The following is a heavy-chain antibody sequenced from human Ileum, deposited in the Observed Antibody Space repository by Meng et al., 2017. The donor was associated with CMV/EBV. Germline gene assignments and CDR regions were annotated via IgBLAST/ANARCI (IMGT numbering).Heavy chain of an antibody. CDR2: MKQDGSET. Sequence: GGSLRLSCAASGFSFSDYWMSWVRQAPGKGLEWVANMKQDGSETHYVDSVKGRFTISRDSARNSLYLQLNSLRVEDTAVYYCSRENSGLDYWGQGTLVTVSS. CDR3: SRENSGLDY. CDR1: GFSFSDYW. D-gene: IGHD4-23*01. J-gene: IGHJ4*02. V-gene: IGHV3-7*01.